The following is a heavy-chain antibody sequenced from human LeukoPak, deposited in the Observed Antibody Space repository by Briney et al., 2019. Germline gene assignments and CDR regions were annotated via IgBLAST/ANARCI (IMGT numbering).Heavy chain of an antibody. V-gene: IGHV4-39*01. D-gene: IGHD3-10*01. CDR1: GGSISSSSYY. CDR2: IHYSGST. CDR3: ARHLKPHSYYGSGSYYL. Sequence: SETLSLTCTVSGGSISSSSYYWGWIRQPPGKGLEWIGSIHYSGSTYYNPSLKSRVTISVDTSKNQFSLKLSSVTAADTAVYYCARHLKPHSYYGSGSYYLWGQGTLVTVSS. J-gene: IGHJ5*02.